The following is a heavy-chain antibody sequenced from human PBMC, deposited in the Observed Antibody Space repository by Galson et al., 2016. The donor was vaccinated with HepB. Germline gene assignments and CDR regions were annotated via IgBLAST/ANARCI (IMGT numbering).Heavy chain of an antibody. CDR1: GFTISSNW. CDR3: ARETTACAD. CDR2: MNQDERDI. D-gene: IGHD1-7*01. J-gene: IGHJ4*02. V-gene: IGHV3-7*03. Sequence: SLRLSCAASGFTISSNWMNWVRQAPGKGLEWVANMNQDERDINYVDSVKGRFIISRDDAQKSLYLQMNSLRPEDTAMYYCARETTACADWGQGTLVTVSS.